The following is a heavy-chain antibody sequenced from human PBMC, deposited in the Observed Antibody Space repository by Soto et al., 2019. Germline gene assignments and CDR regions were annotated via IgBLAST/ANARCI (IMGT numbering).Heavy chain of an antibody. CDR1: GYSFTSYW. Sequence: GESLKISCKGSGYSFTSYWIGWVRQMPGKGLEWMGIIYPGDSDTRYSPSFQGQVTISADKSISTAYLQWSSLKASDTAMYYCARNNGIEYRSSSGGMDVWGQGTTVTVSS. D-gene: IGHD6-6*01. J-gene: IGHJ6*02. CDR2: IYPGDSDT. V-gene: IGHV5-51*01. CDR3: ARNNGIEYRSSSGGMDV.